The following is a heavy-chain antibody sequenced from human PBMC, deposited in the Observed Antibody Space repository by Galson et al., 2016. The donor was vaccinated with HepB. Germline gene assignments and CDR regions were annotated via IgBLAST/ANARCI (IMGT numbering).Heavy chain of an antibody. CDR2: ISGYNAKT. D-gene: IGHD6-13*01. J-gene: IGHJ4*02. CDR3: VKGIGAAGPFDY. Sequence: SVKVSCKASNYSFTSYGISWVRQAPGQGLEWMGWISGYNAKTKYEQKFQGRVTMTTDTSTSTAYMELSSLRSEDTAVYYCVKGIGAAGPFDYWGQGTLVTVSS. CDR1: NYSFTSYG. V-gene: IGHV1-18*01.